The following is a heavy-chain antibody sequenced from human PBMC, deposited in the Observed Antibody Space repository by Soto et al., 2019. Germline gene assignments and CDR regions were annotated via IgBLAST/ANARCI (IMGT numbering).Heavy chain of an antibody. CDR1: GGSISSGGYY. CDR3: ARYGSSRTFDY. CDR2: IYYSGST. J-gene: IGHJ4*02. Sequence: SETLSLTCTVSGGSISSGGYYWSWIRQHPGKGLEWIGYIYYSGSTYYNPSLKSRVTISVDTSKNQFSLKLSSVTAADTAVYYCARYGSSRTFDYWGQGALVTVSS. D-gene: IGHD2-2*01. V-gene: IGHV4-31*03.